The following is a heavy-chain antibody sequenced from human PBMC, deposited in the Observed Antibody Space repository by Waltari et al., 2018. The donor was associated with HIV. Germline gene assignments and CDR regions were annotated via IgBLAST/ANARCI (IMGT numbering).Heavy chain of an antibody. V-gene: IGHV4-61*02. J-gene: IGHJ4*02. D-gene: IGHD3-22*01. Sequence: QVQLQESGPGLVKPSQTLSLTCTVSGGSISSGSYYWSWIRQPAGKGLEWIGRIYTSGSTNCNPSLKSRVTISVDTSKNQFSLKLSSVTAADTAVYYCARDIYYDSSGYHYYFDYWGQGTLVTVSS. CDR2: IYTSGST. CDR3: ARDIYYDSSGYHYYFDY. CDR1: GGSISSGSYY.